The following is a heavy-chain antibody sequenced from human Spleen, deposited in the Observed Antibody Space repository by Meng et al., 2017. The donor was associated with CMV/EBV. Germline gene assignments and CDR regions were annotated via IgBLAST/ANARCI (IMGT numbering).Heavy chain of an antibody. V-gene: IGHV4-34*01. D-gene: IGHD2-15*01. J-gene: IGHJ6*02. CDR1: GGSFSGYY. CDR2: INHSGST. CDR3: ARVDCSGGSCYPTLRQGYYYGMDV. Sequence: GSLRLSCAVYGGSFSGYYWSWIRQPPGKGLEWIGEINHSGSTNYNPSLKSRVTISVDTSKNQFSLKLSSVTAADTAVYYCARVDCSGGSCYPTLRQGYYYGMDVWGQGTTVTVSS.